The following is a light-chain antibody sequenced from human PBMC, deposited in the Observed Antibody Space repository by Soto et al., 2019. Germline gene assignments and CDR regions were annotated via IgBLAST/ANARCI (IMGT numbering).Light chain of an antibody. Sequence: EIVLTQSPGTLSLSPWERATLSCRARQSVSSSYLAWYQQKPGQAPRLLIYGASSRATGIPDRFSGSGSGTDFTLTISRLEPEDCAVYYCQQYGSSRALTFGGGTKVEIK. CDR2: GAS. J-gene: IGKJ4*01. CDR1: QSVSSSY. V-gene: IGKV3-20*01. CDR3: QQYGSSRALT.